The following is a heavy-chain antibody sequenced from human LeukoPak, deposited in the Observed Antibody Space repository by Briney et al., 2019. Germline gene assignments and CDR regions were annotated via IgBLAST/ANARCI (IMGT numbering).Heavy chain of an antibody. Sequence: GASVKVSCKASGYTFTSYGISWVRQAPGQGLEWMGWISAYNGNTNYAQKFQGRVTMTRDTSISTAYMELSRLRSDDTAVYYCARGYSSSWYDYWGQGTLVTVSS. D-gene: IGHD6-13*01. V-gene: IGHV1-18*01. CDR3: ARGYSSSWYDY. CDR2: ISAYNGNT. J-gene: IGHJ4*02. CDR1: GYTFTSYG.